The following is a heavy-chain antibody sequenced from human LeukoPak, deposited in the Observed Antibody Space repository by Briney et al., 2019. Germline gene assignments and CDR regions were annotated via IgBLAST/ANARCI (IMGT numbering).Heavy chain of an antibody. Sequence: SQTLSLTCAISGDIVSSNSAAWNWIRQSPSRGLEWLGRTYYRSKWYNEYALFMQGRISIDPDTSKNQFSLQLKTVTPEDTAIYYCARAETYSGRIFDFWGQGALVTVSS. V-gene: IGHV6-1*01. CDR2: TYYRSKWYN. D-gene: IGHD1-26*01. J-gene: IGHJ4*02. CDR1: GDIVSSNSAA. CDR3: ARAETYSGRIFDF.